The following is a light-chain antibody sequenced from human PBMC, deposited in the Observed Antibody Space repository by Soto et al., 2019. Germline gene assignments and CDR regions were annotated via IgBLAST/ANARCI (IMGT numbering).Light chain of an antibody. V-gene: IGLV3-1*01. J-gene: IGLJ2*01. Sequence: SYELTQPPSVSVSPGQTASITCSGDKLGDKYACWYQQKPGQSPVLVIYQDSKRPSGIPERFSGSNSGNTATLTISGTQAMDEADYYCQAWDSSTVHVVFGGGTKLTGL. CDR3: QAWDSSTVHVV. CDR1: KLGDKY. CDR2: QDS.